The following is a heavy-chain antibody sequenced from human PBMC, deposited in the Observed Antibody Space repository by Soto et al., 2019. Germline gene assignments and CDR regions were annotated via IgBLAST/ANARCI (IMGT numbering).Heavy chain of an antibody. J-gene: IGHJ4*02. CDR2: IYYSGST. V-gene: IGHV4-31*03. CDR3: ASLRDSTYYFDY. Sequence: SEILSLTCTVSGDSISRGAYYWSWIRQHPGKGLEWIGYIYYSGSTYYNPSLKSRVTISVDTSKNQFSLKLSSVTAADTAVYYCASLRDSTYYFDYWGQGTLVTVSS. D-gene: IGHD6-13*01. CDR1: GDSISRGAYY.